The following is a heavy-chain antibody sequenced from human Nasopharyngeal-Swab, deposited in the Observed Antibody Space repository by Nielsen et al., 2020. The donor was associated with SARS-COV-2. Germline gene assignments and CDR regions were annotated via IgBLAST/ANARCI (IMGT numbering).Heavy chain of an antibody. Sequence: KVSCKGSGYRFTSYWIGWVRQMPGKGLEWMGIIYPGDSDTRYSPSFQGQVTIPADKSISTAYLQWSSLKASDTAMYYCARTAIEGGYYRGDAFDIWGQGTMVTVSS. CDR3: ARTAIEGGYYRGDAFDI. D-gene: IGHD3-22*01. CDR2: IYPGDSDT. V-gene: IGHV5-51*01. CDR1: GYRFTSYW. J-gene: IGHJ3*02.